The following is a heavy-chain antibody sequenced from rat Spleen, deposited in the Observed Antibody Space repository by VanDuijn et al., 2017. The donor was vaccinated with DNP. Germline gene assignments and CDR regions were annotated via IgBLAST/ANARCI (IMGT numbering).Heavy chain of an antibody. CDR1: GFTFSNYA. Sequence: EVQLVESGGGLVQPGRSMKLSCGVSGFTFSNYAMAWVRQSPKKGLEWVATIIYDGSSTYYRDSVRGRFTISRDYARSTLYLQMDSLRSEDTATYYCARWDSTGITTGFAYWGQGTLVTVSS. CDR3: ARWDSTGITTGFAY. J-gene: IGHJ3*01. V-gene: IGHV5-7*01. CDR2: IIYDGSST. D-gene: IGHD1-9*01.